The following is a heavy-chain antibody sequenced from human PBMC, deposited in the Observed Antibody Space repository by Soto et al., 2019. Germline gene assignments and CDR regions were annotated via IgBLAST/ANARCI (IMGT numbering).Heavy chain of an antibody. Sequence: QMQLVQSGPEVKKPGTSVKVSCKASGFTFTSSAMQWVRQARGQRLEWIGWIVLGSGNTNYAQKFQERVTITRDMSKRTAYMELSSLRSEDTAVYYCAAFCSGGSCYSVAFDIWGQGTMVTVSS. J-gene: IGHJ3*02. CDR1: GFTFTSSA. D-gene: IGHD2-15*01. CDR3: AAFCSGGSCYSVAFDI. CDR2: IVLGSGNT. V-gene: IGHV1-58*02.